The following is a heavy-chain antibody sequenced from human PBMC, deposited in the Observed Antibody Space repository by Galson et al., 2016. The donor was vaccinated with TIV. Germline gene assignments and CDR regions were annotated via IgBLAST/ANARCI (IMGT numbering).Heavy chain of an antibody. CDR2: IYYTGIT. J-gene: IGHJ4*02. Sequence: LSLTCTVSGGSVSHTSYYWGWIRQPPGKGLEWIGTIYYTGITFYNPSLESRVTVSVDTSKNHFSLKLSSVSAADTAVYYGARTTGAGIAARVLFDFWGQGTLVTGSS. V-gene: IGHV4-39*07. CDR1: GGSVSHTSYY. D-gene: IGHD6-6*01. CDR3: ARTTGAGIAARVLFDF.